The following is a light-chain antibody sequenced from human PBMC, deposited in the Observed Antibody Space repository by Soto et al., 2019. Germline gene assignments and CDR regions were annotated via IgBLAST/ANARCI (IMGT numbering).Light chain of an antibody. J-gene: IGKJ4*01. V-gene: IGKV3-15*01. Sequence: EIVMTQSPATLSVSPGERATLSCRASQSVSDNLAWYQQRPGQAPRLLIYGASIRAAGIPARISGSGSGTECTLTISSLQAEDCAVYSCQQYNNWPLTVGGGTKVETK. CDR1: QSVSDN. CDR3: QQYNNWPLT. CDR2: GAS.